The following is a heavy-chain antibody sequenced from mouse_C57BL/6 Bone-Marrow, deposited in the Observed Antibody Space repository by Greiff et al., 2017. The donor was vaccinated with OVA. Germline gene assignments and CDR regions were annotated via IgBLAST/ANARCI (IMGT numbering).Heavy chain of an antibody. J-gene: IGHJ4*01. V-gene: IGHV1-78*01. D-gene: IGHD2-2*01. CDR3: ARGYYYAMDY. CDR2: IYPREGST. Sequence: VPLQQSYAGFVKPGASVKISCKGSCYTFHDPNLPWIKQRPEQGLEWIGYIYPREGSTKYNEKFKGKATLTADKSSSTAYMQLNSLTSEDSAVYFCARGYYYAMDYWGQGTSVTVSS. CDR1: CYTFHDPN.